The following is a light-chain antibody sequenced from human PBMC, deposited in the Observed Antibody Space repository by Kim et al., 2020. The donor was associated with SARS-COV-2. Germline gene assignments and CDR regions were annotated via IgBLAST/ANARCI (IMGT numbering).Light chain of an antibody. CDR3: AAWDDSLRGRV. J-gene: IGLJ3*02. Sequence: QRVTISCSGSSSNIGSNHVSWYPQFPGTAPKVLVYSNDQRPSGVPDRFSGSKSGTSASLAISGLRSEDEADYYCAAWDDSLRGRVFGGGTKVTVL. V-gene: IGLV1-47*02. CDR1: SSNIGSNH. CDR2: SND.